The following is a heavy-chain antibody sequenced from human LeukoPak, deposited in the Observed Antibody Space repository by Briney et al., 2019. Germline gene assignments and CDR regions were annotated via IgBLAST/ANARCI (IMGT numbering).Heavy chain of an antibody. CDR3: ARDRDVVPAAIGAFDI. Sequence: PGGSLRLSCAASGFTFSSYSMNWVRQAPGKGLEWVSSISSSSSYIYYADSVKGRFTISRDNAKNSLYLQMNSLRAEDTAVYYCARDRDVVPAAIGAFDIWGQGTMVTVSS. CDR1: GFTFSSYS. V-gene: IGHV3-21*01. D-gene: IGHD2-2*01. J-gene: IGHJ3*02. CDR2: ISSSSSYI.